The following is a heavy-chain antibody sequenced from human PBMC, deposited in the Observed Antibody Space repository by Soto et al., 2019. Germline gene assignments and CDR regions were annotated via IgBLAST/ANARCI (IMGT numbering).Heavy chain of an antibody. Sequence: GGSLRLSCAVSGFTFSSYAMHWIRQAPGKGLEWVAVISYDGSNKYYADSVKGRFTISRDNSKNTLYLQMNSLRAEDTAVYYCAREIVQNWFDPWGQGTLVTV. V-gene: IGHV3-30-3*01. D-gene: IGHD2-21*01. CDR2: ISYDGSNK. CDR1: GFTFSSYA. J-gene: IGHJ5*02. CDR3: AREIVQNWFDP.